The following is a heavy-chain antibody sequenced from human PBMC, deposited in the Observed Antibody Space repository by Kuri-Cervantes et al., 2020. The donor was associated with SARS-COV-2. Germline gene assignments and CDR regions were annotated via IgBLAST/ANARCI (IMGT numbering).Heavy chain of an antibody. CDR3: AKDHQYYYDSSGYYYFGY. D-gene: IGHD3-22*01. CDR1: GFTFSSYA. J-gene: IGHJ4*02. Sequence: GGSLRLSCAASGFTFSSYAMSWVRQAPGKGLEWVSAISGSGGSTYYADSVKCRFTISRDNSKNTLYLQINSLRAEDTAVYYCAKDHQYYYDSSGYYYFGYWGQGTLVTVSS. V-gene: IGHV3-23*01. CDR2: ISGSGGST.